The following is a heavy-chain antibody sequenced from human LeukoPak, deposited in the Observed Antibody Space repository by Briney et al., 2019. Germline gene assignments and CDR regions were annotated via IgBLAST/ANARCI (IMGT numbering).Heavy chain of an antibody. V-gene: IGHV3-9*01. D-gene: IGHD6-19*01. CDR2: ISWNSGSI. Sequence: GGSLRLSCAASGFTFDDYAMHWVRQAPGKGLEWVSGISWNSGSIVYAESVKGRFTISRDNAKSSLYLQMNSLRAEDTALYYCAKGRSIAVASLLWYWGQGTLVTVSS. J-gene: IGHJ4*02. CDR1: GFTFDDYA. CDR3: AKGRSIAVASLLWY.